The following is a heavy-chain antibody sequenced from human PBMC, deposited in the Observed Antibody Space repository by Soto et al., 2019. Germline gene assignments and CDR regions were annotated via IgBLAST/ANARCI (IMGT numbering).Heavy chain of an antibody. Sequence: QVQLVQSGAEVKKPGASVKVSCKASGYTFTTYDISWVRQAPGQWLEWMGRISTYNGNTNSLQSLQGRLTMTTDTPTTTDYMERRSLRYDDTAAYYCASDPYRGLIGNAPNCYGMDVWDQVTTVTVSS. D-gene: IGHD2-2*01. CDR1: GYTFTTYD. CDR2: ISTYNGNT. J-gene: IGHJ6*02. V-gene: IGHV1-18*01. CDR3: ASDPYRGLIGNAPNCYGMDV.